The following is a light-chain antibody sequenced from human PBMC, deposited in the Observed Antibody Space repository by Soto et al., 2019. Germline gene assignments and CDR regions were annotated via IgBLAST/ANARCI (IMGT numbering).Light chain of an antibody. V-gene: IGKV1-8*01. Sequence: AIRMTQSPSSFSASTVDRVTITCLASQGISSYLAWYQQKPGKAPKLLIYAASTLQSGVPSRFSGSGSGTDFTPTISCLQSEDFATYYCQQYYSYPPITFGQGTRLEIK. CDR1: QGISSY. CDR2: AAS. CDR3: QQYYSYPPIT. J-gene: IGKJ5*01.